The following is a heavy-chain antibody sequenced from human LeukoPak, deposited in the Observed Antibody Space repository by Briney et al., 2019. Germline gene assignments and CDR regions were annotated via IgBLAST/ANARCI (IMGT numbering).Heavy chain of an antibody. D-gene: IGHD6-19*01. CDR1: GFTFGDYA. J-gene: IGHJ4*02. V-gene: IGHV3-49*03. Sequence: SLTLSCTASGFTFGDYAMSWLRQAPGKGLEWVGFIRSKAYGGKTEYAASVKGRFTISRDDSKSIAYLQLNSLKPEDTAVYYCTAQWLDPLDYWGQGTLVTVSS. CDR3: TAQWLDPLDY. CDR2: IRSKAYGGKT.